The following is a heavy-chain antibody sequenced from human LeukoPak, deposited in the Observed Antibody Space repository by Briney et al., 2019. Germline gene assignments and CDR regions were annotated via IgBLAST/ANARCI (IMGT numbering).Heavy chain of an antibody. Sequence: GGSLRLSCAASGFTFSSYAMHWVRQAPGKGLEWVAVISYDGSNKYYADSVKGRFTISRDNSKNTLYLQMNSLRAEDTAVYYCAKDPSSGYSPGGCIDYWGQGTLVTVSS. V-gene: IGHV3-30-3*01. J-gene: IGHJ4*02. CDR3: AKDPSSGYSPGGCIDY. CDR2: ISYDGSNK. CDR1: GFTFSSYA. D-gene: IGHD5-18*01.